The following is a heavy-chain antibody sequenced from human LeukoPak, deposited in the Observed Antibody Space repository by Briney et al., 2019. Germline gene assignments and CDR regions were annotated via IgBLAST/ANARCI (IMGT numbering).Heavy chain of an antibody. D-gene: IGHD7-27*01. CDR2: VYYSVNT. J-gene: IGHJ4*02. CDR1: GASVSTNY. Sequence: SETLSLTCTVSGASVSTNYWSWIRQSPGKGLEWIGYVYYSVNTNYNPSLKSRITISAHTSKNQFSLKLPSVTGADTDVYSCAKDRIWAHWGQGTLVTVSS. CDR3: AKDRIWAH. V-gene: IGHV4-59*02.